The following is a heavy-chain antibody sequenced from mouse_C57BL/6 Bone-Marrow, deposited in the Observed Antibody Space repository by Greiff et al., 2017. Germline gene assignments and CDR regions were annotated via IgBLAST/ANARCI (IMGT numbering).Heavy chain of an antibody. J-gene: IGHJ3*01. CDR2: IYPRSGNT. CDR3: ARSDYSNYWFAD. V-gene: IGHV1-81*01. Sequence: QVQLQQSGAELARPGASVKLSCKASGYTFTSYGISWVKQRTGQGLEWIGEIYPRSGNTYYNEKFKGKDTLTADKSSSTAYMELRSLTSEDSAVYFCARSDYSNYWFADWGQGTLVTVSA. CDR1: GYTFTSYG. D-gene: IGHD2-5*01.